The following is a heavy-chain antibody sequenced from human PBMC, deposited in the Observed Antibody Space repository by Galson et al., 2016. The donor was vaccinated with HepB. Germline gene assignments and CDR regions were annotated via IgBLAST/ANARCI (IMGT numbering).Heavy chain of an antibody. D-gene: IGHD3-22*01. V-gene: IGHV3-23*01. CDR1: GFTFRDST. CDR3: AKDGGTWGYYYGDWNLAL. Sequence: SLRLSCAASGFTFRDSTMTWVRQAPGKGLEWVSTITGSGVSSYYADSVKGRFTISRDNSKNNVYLQMNSLRADDTAVYYCAKDGGTWGYYYGDWNLALWGRGTLVTVSS. J-gene: IGHJ2*01. CDR2: ITGSGVSS.